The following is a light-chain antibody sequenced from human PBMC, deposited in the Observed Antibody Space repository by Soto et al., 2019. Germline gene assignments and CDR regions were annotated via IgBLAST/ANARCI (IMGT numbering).Light chain of an antibody. J-gene: IGKJ4*01. CDR1: QSISIW. CDR2: KAS. CDR3: QQYEAYPLT. V-gene: IGKV1-5*03. Sequence: DIQLTQSPSTLSASVGDRVTITCRASQSISIWLAWYQQKPWKAPKLLVYKASSLESGVPSRFSGSGSGTEFTLTISTLQPDDFATYYCQQYEAYPLTFGGGTKVEI.